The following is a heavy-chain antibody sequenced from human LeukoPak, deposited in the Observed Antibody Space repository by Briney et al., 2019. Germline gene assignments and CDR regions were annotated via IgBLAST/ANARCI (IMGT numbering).Heavy chain of an antibody. Sequence: GGSLRLSCVASGFTFTNYAMSWVRQAPGKGLEWVSVISGSGGSTYYADSVKGRFTISRDNSKNTLYLQMNSLRAEDTAVYYCAKGAAGFDSFDPWGQGTLVTVSS. CDR3: AKGAAGFDSFDP. CDR1: GFTFTNYA. CDR2: ISGSGGST. V-gene: IGHV3-23*01. J-gene: IGHJ5*02. D-gene: IGHD6-13*01.